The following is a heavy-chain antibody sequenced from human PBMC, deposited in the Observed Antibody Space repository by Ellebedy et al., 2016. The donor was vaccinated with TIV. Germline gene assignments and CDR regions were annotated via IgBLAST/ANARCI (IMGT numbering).Heavy chain of an antibody. CDR2: IYNSGST. J-gene: IGHJ5*02. CDR3: ARHSDPEQHLVFCP. V-gene: IGHV4-59*08. CDR1: GGSIRSYY. D-gene: IGHD6-13*01. Sequence: MPSETLSLTCTVSGGSIRSYYWSWIRQPPGKGLEWIGHIYNSGSTNYNPSLKSRVTISVDSSKSQFSLKLSSVTAADTAVYYCARHSDPEQHLVFCPWGQGTLVTVSS.